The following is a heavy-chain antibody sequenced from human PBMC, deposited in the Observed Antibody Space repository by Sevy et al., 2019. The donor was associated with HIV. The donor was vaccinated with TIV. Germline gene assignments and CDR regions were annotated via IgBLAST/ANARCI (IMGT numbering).Heavy chain of an antibody. D-gene: IGHD3-3*01. CDR3: ARVGDYDFWSGQYNWFDP. Sequence: ASVKVSCKASGYTFTGYYIHWVRQAPGQGLEWMGWMNPNSGGTNYAQKFQGRVTMTRDTSISTAYMELSRLRSDDTAVYYCARVGDYDFWSGQYNWFDPWGQGTLVTVSS. J-gene: IGHJ5*02. CDR2: MNPNSGGT. CDR1: GYTFTGYY. V-gene: IGHV1-2*02.